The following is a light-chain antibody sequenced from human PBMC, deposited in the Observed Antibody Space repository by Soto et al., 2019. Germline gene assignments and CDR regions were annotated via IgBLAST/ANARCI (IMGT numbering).Light chain of an antibody. V-gene: IGLV2-14*01. CDR3: SSYTSSSTLYV. Sequence: QSALTQPASVSGSPGQSITISCTGTSSDVGGYNYVSWYQQHPGKAPKLMIYDVSNRPSVVSNRFSGSESGNTASLTISGLQAEDEDDYYCSSYTSSSTLYVFGTGTKLTVL. CDR2: DVS. J-gene: IGLJ1*01. CDR1: SSDVGGYNY.